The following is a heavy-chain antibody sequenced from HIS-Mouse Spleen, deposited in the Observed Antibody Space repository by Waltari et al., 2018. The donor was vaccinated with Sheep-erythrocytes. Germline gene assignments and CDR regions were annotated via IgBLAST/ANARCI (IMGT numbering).Heavy chain of an antibody. CDR2: IYYSGST. J-gene: IGHJ3*02. D-gene: IGHD7-27*01. CDR1: GGSISSSIYY. CDR3: ARDTNWGGDAFDI. Sequence: QLQLQESGPGLVKPSETLSLTCTVSGGSISSSIYYWGWIRQPPGKGLEWIGSIYYSGSTYYNPSLKSRVTISVDTSKNQFSLKLSSVTAADTAVYYCARDTNWGGDAFDIWGQGTMVTVSS. V-gene: IGHV4-39*02.